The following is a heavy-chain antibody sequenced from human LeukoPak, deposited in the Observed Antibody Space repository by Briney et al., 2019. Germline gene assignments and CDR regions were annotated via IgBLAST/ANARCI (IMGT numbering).Heavy chain of an antibody. V-gene: IGHV3-21*01. CDR2: ISSSGSYI. Sequence: VGSLRLSLGTSGFTVGRDSMNWGRQAPGKGLEWVSSISSSGSYIYYADSVKGRFTISRDNAKNSLYLQMNSLRAEDTAVYYCASRNQYCGGDCFWAFDIWGQGTMVTVSS. CDR3: ASRNQYCGGDCFWAFDI. D-gene: IGHD2-21*02. J-gene: IGHJ3*02. CDR1: GFTVGRDS.